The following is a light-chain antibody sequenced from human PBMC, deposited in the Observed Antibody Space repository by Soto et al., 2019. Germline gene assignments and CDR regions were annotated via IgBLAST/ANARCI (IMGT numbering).Light chain of an antibody. Sequence: DVQMTQSLSALSASVGDRVTITCRASQGIANYLAWYQHKPGKVPNLLIYAASTLQSGVPSRFSGGGSGTDFTLTISSLQPEDVATYYCQKYNSYPWTFGQGTMV. CDR2: AAS. J-gene: IGKJ1*01. CDR3: QKYNSYPWT. CDR1: QGIANY. V-gene: IGKV1-27*01.